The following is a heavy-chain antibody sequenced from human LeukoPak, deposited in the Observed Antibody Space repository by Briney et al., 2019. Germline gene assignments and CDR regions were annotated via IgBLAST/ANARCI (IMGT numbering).Heavy chain of an antibody. J-gene: IGHJ4*02. Sequence: GGSLRLSCAASGFTFSSYAMTWVRQAPGKGLEWVSAISGTGGSTYSADSVKGRFTISRDNSKNTLYLQMNSLRAEDTAVYYCAKEPQWLVRGCFDYWGQGTLVTVSS. CDR3: AKEPQWLVRGCFDY. CDR1: GFTFSSYA. CDR2: ISGTGGST. V-gene: IGHV3-23*01. D-gene: IGHD6-19*01.